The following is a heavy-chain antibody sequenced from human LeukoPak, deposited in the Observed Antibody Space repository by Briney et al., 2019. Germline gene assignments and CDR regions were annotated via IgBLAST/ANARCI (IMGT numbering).Heavy chain of an antibody. CDR2: ISSSTSST. CDR3: AKQYDDSGSYYVRFAG. CDR1: GFTFGKYA. Sequence: GGSLRLSCVASGFTFGKYAMTWVRQAPGKGLEWVSVISSSTSSTYYAASVKGRFTISRDNSKNTLYLQMSSLRAEDTAVYYCAKQYDDSGSYYVRFAGWGQGTLVTVSS. J-gene: IGHJ4*02. V-gene: IGHV3-23*01. D-gene: IGHD3-10*01.